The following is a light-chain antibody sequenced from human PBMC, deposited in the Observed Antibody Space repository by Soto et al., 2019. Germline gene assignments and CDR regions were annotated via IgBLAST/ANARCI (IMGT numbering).Light chain of an antibody. Sequence: EVVLTQSPGTLSLSPGERATLSCRASQSINNNYLAWYQQRPGQAPRLLIYGSSDRATGIPDRFSGSGSGTAFTLTISRLEPEDFAVYSCHQYGSSPPYTFGQGTKLEI. CDR2: GSS. J-gene: IGKJ2*01. CDR3: HQYGSSPPYT. CDR1: QSINNNY. V-gene: IGKV3-20*01.